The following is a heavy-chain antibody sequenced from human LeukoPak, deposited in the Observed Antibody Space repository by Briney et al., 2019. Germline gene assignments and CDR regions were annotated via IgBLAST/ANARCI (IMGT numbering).Heavy chain of an antibody. J-gene: IGHJ3*02. CDR1: GGSFSGYY. Sequence: SETLSLTCAVYGGSFSGYYWSWIRQPPGKGLEWIGEINHSGSTNYNPSLKSRVTISVDTSKNQFSLKLSSVTAADTAIYYCAKYCSGGTCALFAFDIWGHGTKVTVSS. D-gene: IGHD2-15*01. V-gene: IGHV4-34*01. CDR2: INHSGST. CDR3: AKYCSGGTCALFAFDI.